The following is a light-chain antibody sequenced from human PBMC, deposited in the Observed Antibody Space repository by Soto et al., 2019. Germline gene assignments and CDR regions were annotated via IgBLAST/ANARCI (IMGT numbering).Light chain of an antibody. J-gene: IGKJ1*01. CDR2: GAS. Sequence: EIRLPQSRGTLSVSAGQTPTGSGRASQSVSSRYLAWYQQKPGQAPRLLIYGASSRATGIPDRFSGSGSGTDFTLTISRLEPEDFAIYYCQQLGSSPPWTFGQGTKVDIK. CDR3: QQLGSSPPWT. V-gene: IGKV3-20*01. CDR1: QSVSSRY.